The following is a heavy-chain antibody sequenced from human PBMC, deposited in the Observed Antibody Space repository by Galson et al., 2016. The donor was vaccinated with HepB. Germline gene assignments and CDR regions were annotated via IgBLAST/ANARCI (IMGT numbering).Heavy chain of an antibody. CDR3: ARDRYSGSYYVGAFDI. Sequence: QSGAEVKKPGESLKISCKASGYTFTGYYMHWVRQAPGQGFEWMGWINPDSGVTSYAQKFQGRVTMTRDTSISTVYMELSRLKSDDTAIYYCARDRYSGSYYVGAFDIWGQGTMVTVS. CDR2: INPDSGVT. J-gene: IGHJ3*02. V-gene: IGHV1-2*02. D-gene: IGHD1-26*01. CDR1: GYTFTGYY.